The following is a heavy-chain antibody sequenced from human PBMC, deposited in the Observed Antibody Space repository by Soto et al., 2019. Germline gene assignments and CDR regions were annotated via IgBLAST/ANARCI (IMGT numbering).Heavy chain of an antibody. CDR2: IKGKTDGGTT. Sequence: GGSLRLSCAASGFTFSNAWMSWVRQAPGKGLEWVGRIKGKTDGGTTDYAAPVKGRFTISRDDSKNMVFLQMNSLKIEDTAVYYCTTDDPINRNWGQGTLVTVSS. J-gene: IGHJ4*02. V-gene: IGHV3-15*01. CDR1: GFTFSNAW. CDR3: TTDDPINRN.